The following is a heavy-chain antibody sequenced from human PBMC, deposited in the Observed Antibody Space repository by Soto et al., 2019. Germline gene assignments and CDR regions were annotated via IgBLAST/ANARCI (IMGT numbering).Heavy chain of an antibody. Sequence: EVQLLESGGGLVQPGGSLRLSCAASGFTFSSYAMSWVRQAPGKGLEWVSAISGSGGSTYYADSVKGRFIISRDNSKNTLYLQMNSLRAEDTAVYYCARSMVRGPPLDYWGQGTLVTVSS. CDR1: GFTFSSYA. J-gene: IGHJ4*02. V-gene: IGHV3-23*01. D-gene: IGHD3-10*01. CDR3: ARSMVRGPPLDY. CDR2: ISGSGGST.